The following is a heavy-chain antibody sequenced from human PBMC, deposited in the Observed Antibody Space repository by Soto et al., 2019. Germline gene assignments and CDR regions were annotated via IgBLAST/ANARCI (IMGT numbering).Heavy chain of an antibody. CDR2: INHSGST. V-gene: IGHV4-34*01. D-gene: IGHD2-2*01. J-gene: IGHJ6*03. CDR1: GGSFSGYY. Sequence: SETLSLTCAVYGGSFSGYYWSWIRQPPGKGLEWIGEINHSGSTNYNPSLKSRVTISVDTSKNQFSLKLSSVTAADTAVYYCARRPYCSSTSCRPGGLVYYMDVWGKGTTVTVSS. CDR3: ARRPYCSSTSCRPGGLVYYMDV.